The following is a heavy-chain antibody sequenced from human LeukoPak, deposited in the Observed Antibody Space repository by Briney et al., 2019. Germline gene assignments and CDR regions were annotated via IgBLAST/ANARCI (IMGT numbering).Heavy chain of an antibody. CDR2: INHSGST. CDR3: ARAPHSSSWYPIYYFDY. Sequence: SETLSLTCAVYGGSFSGYYWSWIRQPPGKGLEWIGEINHSGSTNYNPSLKSRVTISVDTSKNQFSLKLSSVTAADTAVYYCARAPHSSSWYPIYYFDYWGQGTLVTVSS. D-gene: IGHD6-13*01. V-gene: IGHV4-34*01. CDR1: GGSFSGYY. J-gene: IGHJ4*02.